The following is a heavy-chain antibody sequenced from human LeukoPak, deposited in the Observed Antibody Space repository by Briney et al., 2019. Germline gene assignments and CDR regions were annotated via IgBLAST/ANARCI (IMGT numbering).Heavy chain of an antibody. D-gene: IGHD3-3*01. V-gene: IGHV1-46*01. CDR1: GYTFSNYG. Sequence: ASVRVSCKASGYTFSNYGISWVRQAPGQGLEWMGIINPSGGSTSYTQKFQGRVTMTRDTSTSTVYMELSSLRSEDTAVYYCARSSTTIFGVVRTPDYWGQGTLVTVSS. J-gene: IGHJ4*02. CDR2: INPSGGST. CDR3: ARSSTTIFGVVRTPDY.